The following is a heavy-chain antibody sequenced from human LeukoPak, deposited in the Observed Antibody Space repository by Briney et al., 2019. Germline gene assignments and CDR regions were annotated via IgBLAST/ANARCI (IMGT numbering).Heavy chain of an antibody. D-gene: IGHD4/OR15-4a*01. CDR3: AHRPNFQYYFDS. CDR1: GFSLTTRGVG. J-gene: IGHJ4*02. Sequence: SGPTLVNPTQTLTLTCTFSGFSLTTRGVGVGWIRQPPGKALEWLALIYWDDDERHSPSLQSRLTIAKATSKNQVVLTMTNMDPVDTATYFCAHRPNFQYYFDSWGQGTLVTVSS. CDR2: IYWDDDE. V-gene: IGHV2-5*02.